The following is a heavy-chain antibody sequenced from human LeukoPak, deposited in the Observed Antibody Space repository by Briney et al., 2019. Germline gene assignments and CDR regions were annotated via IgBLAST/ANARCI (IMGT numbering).Heavy chain of an antibody. J-gene: IGHJ4*02. V-gene: IGHV1-69*04. D-gene: IGHD7-27*01. Sequence: GASVTVSFKASGGTFSSYAISWVRQAPGQGLEWMGRIIPILGIANYAQKFQGRVTITADKSTSTAYMELSSLRSEDTAVYYCARERSGDWGFHYWGQGTLVTVSS. CDR2: IIPILGIA. CDR3: ARERSGDWGFHY. CDR1: GGTFSSYA.